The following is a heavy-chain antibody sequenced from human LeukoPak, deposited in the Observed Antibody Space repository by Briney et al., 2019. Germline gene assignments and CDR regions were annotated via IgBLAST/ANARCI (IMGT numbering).Heavy chain of an antibody. J-gene: IGHJ5*02. CDR2: INTDGSST. Sequence: PGGSPRLSCAASGFTFSSYWMHWVRQPPGKGLVWVSRINTDGSSTTYADSVKGRFTISRDNAKNTLYLQMNSLRAEDTALYYCARSSGPPRYWFDPWGQGTLVTVSS. V-gene: IGHV3-74*01. D-gene: IGHD6-19*01. CDR3: ARSSGPPRYWFDP. CDR1: GFTFSSYW.